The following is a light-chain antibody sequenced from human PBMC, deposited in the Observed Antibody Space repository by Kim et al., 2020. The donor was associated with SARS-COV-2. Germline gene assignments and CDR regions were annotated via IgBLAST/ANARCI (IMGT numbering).Light chain of an antibody. CDR3: GTWDSSLSAVV. J-gene: IGLJ2*01. CDR2: DNN. V-gene: IGLV1-51*01. Sequence: GQKVTISCSGSSSNIGNNYVSWYQQLPGTAPKLLIYDNNKRPSGIPDRFSGSKSGTSATLGITGLQTGDEAGYYCGTWDSSLSAVVFGGGTKLTVL. CDR1: SSNIGNNY.